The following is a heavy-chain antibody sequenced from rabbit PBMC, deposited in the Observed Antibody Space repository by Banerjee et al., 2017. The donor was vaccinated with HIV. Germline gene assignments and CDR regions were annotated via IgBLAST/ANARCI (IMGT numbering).Heavy chain of an antibody. V-gene: IGHV1S40*01. D-gene: IGHD4-2*01. J-gene: IGHJ4*01. CDR1: GFSFSSSYW. CDR3: ARERDAGSFTL. CDR2: IYAGSSDNT. Sequence: QSLEESGGDLVKPGASLTLTCTASGFSFSSSYWICWVRQAPGKGLEWIACIYAGSSDNTYYASWAKGRFTISKTSSTTVTLQMTSLTAADTATYFCARERDAGSFTLWGQGTLVTVS.